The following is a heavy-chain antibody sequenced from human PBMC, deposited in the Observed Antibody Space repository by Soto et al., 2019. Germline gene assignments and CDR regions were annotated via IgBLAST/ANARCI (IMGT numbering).Heavy chain of an antibody. D-gene: IGHD1-26*01. CDR1: GGSISSSNW. Sequence: SETLSLTCAVSGGSISSSNWWSWVRHPPGKGLEWIGEIYHSGSTNYNPSLKSRVTISVDKSKNQFSLKLSSVTAADTAVYYCARVSGSYYYGMDVWGQGTTVTAP. J-gene: IGHJ6*02. CDR3: ARVSGSYYYGMDV. CDR2: IYHSGST. V-gene: IGHV4-4*02.